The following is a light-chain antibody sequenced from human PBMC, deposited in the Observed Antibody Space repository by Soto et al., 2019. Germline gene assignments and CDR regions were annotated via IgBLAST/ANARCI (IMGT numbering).Light chain of an antibody. J-gene: IGKJ1*01. Sequence: MTQSPSTLSASVGDRVTITCRASQSISNWLAWYQQRPGQAPKLLIYDASSLESGVPSTFSGSASGTEFTLTISSLQPDDFATYYCQQYNSYPWTFGQGTKVDIK. CDR1: QSISNW. CDR2: DAS. CDR3: QQYNSYPWT. V-gene: IGKV1-5*01.